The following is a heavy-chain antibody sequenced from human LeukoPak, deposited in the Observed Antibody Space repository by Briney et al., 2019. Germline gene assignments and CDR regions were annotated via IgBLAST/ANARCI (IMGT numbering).Heavy chain of an antibody. J-gene: IGHJ4*02. CDR2: IKQDGSEI. CDR1: GFTFNNYW. V-gene: IGHV3-7*01. D-gene: IGHD3-10*01. CDR3: AKQLGGSGSY. Sequence: SGGSLRLSCAASGFTFNNYWMSWVRQAPGKGLEWVANIKQDGSEIYYVDSVKGRFTISRGNTKNSVYLQMNSLRAEDTAVYYCAKQLGGSGSYWGQGTLVTVSS.